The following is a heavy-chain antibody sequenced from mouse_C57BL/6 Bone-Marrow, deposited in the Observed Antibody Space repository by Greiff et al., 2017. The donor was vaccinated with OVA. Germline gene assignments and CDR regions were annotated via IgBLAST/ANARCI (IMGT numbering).Heavy chain of an antibody. CDR2: IYPRSGNT. CDR3: ARSQHRAY. CDR1: GYTFTSYG. J-gene: IGHJ3*01. V-gene: IGHV1-81*01. Sequence: VQLQQSGAELARPGASVKLSCKASGYTFTSYGISWVKQRTGQGLEWIGEIYPRSGNTYYNEKFKGKATLTADKSSSTAYMELRSLTSEDSAVYFCARSQHRAYWGQGTLVTVSA. D-gene: IGHD3-2*02.